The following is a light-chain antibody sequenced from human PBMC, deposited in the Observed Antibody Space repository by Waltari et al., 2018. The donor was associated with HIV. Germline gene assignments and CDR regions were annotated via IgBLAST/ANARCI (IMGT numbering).Light chain of an antibody. CDR1: SNDVGIYDI. CDR2: EVT. J-gene: IGLJ3*02. V-gene: IGLV2-23*02. Sequence: QSALTQPASVSGSPGQSISISCTGTSNDVGIYDIVSWYQHHPGKAPKLVIYEVTKRPSGVSNRFSGSKSGNSASLTISGLQAEDEADYFCCSYAGSVTYWVFGGGTKVTVL. CDR3: CSYAGSVTYWV.